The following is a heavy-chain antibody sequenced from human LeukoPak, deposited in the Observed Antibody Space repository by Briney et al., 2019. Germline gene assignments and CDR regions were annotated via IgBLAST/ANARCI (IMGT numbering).Heavy chain of an antibody. CDR3: AKDMSYSSSSYPDY. Sequence: GGSLRLSCAASGFTFSSYAMSWVRQAPGKGLEWVSAISGSGGSTYYADSVKGRFTISRDNAKNSLYLQMNSLRAEDTALYYCAKDMSYSSSSYPDYWGQGTLVTVSS. V-gene: IGHV3-23*01. CDR1: GFTFSSYA. D-gene: IGHD6-6*01. J-gene: IGHJ4*02. CDR2: ISGSGGST.